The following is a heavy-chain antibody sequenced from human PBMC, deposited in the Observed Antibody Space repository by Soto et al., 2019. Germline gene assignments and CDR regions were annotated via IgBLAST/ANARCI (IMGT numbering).Heavy chain of an antibody. CDR1: GYTFTSYA. J-gene: IGHJ4*02. CDR3: ARDLKFSLENLEWLFGVPFDY. CDR2: INAGNGNT. V-gene: IGHV1-3*01. D-gene: IGHD3-3*01. Sequence: ASVKVSCKASGYTFTSYAMHWVRQAPGQRLEWMGWINAGNGNTKYSQKFQGRVTITRDTSASTAYMELSSLRSEDTAVYYCARDLKFSLENLEWLFGVPFDYWGQGTLVTVSS.